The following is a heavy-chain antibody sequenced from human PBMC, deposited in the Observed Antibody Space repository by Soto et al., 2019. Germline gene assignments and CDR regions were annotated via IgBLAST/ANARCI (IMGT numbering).Heavy chain of an antibody. CDR3: ARYSSGWMTDY. J-gene: IGHJ4*02. Sequence: EVQLLESGGGLVQPGGSLSLSCAASGFTFSSYAMSWVRQAPGKGLEWVSGISGGGGTTYYADSVKGRFTISRDNSKNTLYLQMNSLRAEDTAVYYCARYSSGWMTDYWGRGTLVTVSS. D-gene: IGHD6-19*01. V-gene: IGHV3-23*01. CDR2: ISGGGGTT. CDR1: GFTFSSYA.